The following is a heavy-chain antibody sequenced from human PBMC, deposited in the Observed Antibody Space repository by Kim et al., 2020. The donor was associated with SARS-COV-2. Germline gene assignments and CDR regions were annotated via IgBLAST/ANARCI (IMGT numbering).Heavy chain of an antibody. CDR2: NHIGIT. CDR3: ARGVPGY. Sequence: NHIGITTYNPALMSRLTISVDTSKNQFSLKLTSVTAADTAIYYCARGVPGYWGQGTLVTVSS. V-gene: IGHV4-34*01. J-gene: IGHJ4*02.